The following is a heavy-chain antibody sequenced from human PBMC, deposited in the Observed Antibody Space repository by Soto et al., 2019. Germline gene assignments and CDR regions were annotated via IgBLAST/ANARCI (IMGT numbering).Heavy chain of an antibody. V-gene: IGHV4-34*01. CDR2: MSHSGRS. J-gene: IGHJ4*02. CDR3: ARGRVHYEVDLASCFDY. D-gene: IGHD3-22*01. CDR1: GGSFSGYY. Sequence: QVQLQQWGAGLLKPSETLSLTCAVYGGSFSGYYWSWIRQPPGKGLEWIGEMSHSGRSNYNPSLKSRVTISLDTSKKHFSLNLTSVTAADTAVYYCARGRVHYEVDLASCFDYWGQGVLVTVSS.